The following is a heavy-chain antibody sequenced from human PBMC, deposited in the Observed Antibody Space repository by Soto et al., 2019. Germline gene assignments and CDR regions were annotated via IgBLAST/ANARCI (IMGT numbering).Heavy chain of an antibody. CDR1: GGSISSGGYS. V-gene: IGHV4-30-2*01. CDR3: ASYSNYYYGMDV. CDR2: IYHSGST. J-gene: IGHJ6*02. D-gene: IGHD4-4*01. Sequence: SETLSLTCAVSGGSISSGGYSWSWIRQPPGKGLEWIGYIYHSGSTYYNPSLKSRVTISVDRSKNQFSLKLSSVTAADTAVYYCASYSNYYYGMDVWGQGTTVTVSS.